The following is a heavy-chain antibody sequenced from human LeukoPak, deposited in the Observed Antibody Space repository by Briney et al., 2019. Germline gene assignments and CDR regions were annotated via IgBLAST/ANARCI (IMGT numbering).Heavy chain of an antibody. CDR3: ALRSSDSSGYVYYYYYGMDV. Sequence: ASVKVSCKASGYTFTSYYMHWVRQAPGQGLEWMGIINPSGGSTSYAQKFQGRVTMTRDTSTSTVYMELSSLRSEDTAVYYCALRSSDSSGYVYYYYYGMDVLGEGTTVTVS. J-gene: IGHJ6*02. CDR1: GYTFTSYY. CDR2: INPSGGST. D-gene: IGHD3-22*01. V-gene: IGHV1-46*01.